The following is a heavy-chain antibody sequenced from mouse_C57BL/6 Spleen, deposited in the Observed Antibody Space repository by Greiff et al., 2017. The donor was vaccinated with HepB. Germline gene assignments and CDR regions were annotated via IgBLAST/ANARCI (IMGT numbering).Heavy chain of an antibody. Sequence: QVQLQQSGPGLVAPSQSLSITCTVSGFSFTSYAISWVRQPPGKGLEWLGVIWTGGGTNYNSALKSRLSISKDNSKSQVFLKMNSLQTDDTARYYCASHYYGSSSAWFAYWGQGTLVTVSA. CDR2: IWTGGGT. J-gene: IGHJ3*01. D-gene: IGHD1-1*01. V-gene: IGHV2-9-1*01. CDR3: ASHYYGSSSAWFAY. CDR1: GFSFTSYA.